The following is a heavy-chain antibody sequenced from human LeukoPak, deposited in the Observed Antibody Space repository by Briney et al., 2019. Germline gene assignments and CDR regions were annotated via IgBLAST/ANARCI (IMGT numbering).Heavy chain of an antibody. Sequence: APVKVSCKASGYTFTSYYMHWVRQAPGQGLEWMGIINPSGGSTSYAQKFQGRVTMTRDTSTSTVYMELSSLRSEDTAVYYCAREEGAYGDYGDWFDPWGQGTLVTVSS. CDR1: GYTFTSYY. CDR3: AREEGAYGDYGDWFDP. D-gene: IGHD4-17*01. CDR2: INPSGGST. J-gene: IGHJ5*02. V-gene: IGHV1-46*03.